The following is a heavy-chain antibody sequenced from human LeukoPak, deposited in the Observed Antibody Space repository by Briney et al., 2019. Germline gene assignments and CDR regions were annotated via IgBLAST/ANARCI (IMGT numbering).Heavy chain of an antibody. CDR2: IWFDGSVK. V-gene: IGHV3-33*06. CDR3: AKDTGVQFLEPAF. D-gene: IGHD3-3*01. J-gene: IGHJ4*02. CDR1: GFTFNTYG. Sequence: AGGSLRLSCAASGFTFNTYGMHWGRQAPGQGLEWVAAIWFDGSVKHYSDAVKGRFTISRDNSLNTLYLQMNSLRAEDTAIYSCAKDTGVQFLEPAFWGQGTLDTVSS.